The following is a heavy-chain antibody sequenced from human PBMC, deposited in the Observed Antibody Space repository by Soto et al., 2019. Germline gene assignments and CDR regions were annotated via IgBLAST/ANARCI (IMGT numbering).Heavy chain of an antibody. CDR3: AKDGKAGYGMDV. V-gene: IGHV3-30*18. CDR1: GFTFSSYG. CDR2: ISYDGSNK. D-gene: IGHD1-26*01. J-gene: IGHJ6*02. Sequence: PGGSLRLSCAASGFTFSSYGMHWVRQAPGKGLEWVAVISYDGSNKYYADSVKGRFTFSRDNSKNTLYLQMNSLRAEDTAVYYCAKDGKAGYGMDVWGQGTTVTLSS.